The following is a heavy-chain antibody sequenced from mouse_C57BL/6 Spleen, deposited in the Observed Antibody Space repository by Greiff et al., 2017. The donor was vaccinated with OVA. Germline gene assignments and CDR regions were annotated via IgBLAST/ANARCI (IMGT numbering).Heavy chain of an antibody. Sequence: EVKLMESGGDLVKPGGSLKLSCAASGFTFSSYGMSWVRQTPDKRLEWVATISSGGSYTYYPDSVKGRFTISRDNAKNTLYLQMSSLKSEDTAMYYCASPLTGPFAYWGQGTLVTVSA. V-gene: IGHV5-6*01. CDR2: ISSGGSYT. J-gene: IGHJ3*01. D-gene: IGHD4-1*01. CDR1: GFTFSSYG. CDR3: ASPLTGPFAY.